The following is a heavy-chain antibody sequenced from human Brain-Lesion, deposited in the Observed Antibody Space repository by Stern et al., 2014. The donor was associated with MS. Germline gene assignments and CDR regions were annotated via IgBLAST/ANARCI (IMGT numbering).Heavy chain of an antibody. CDR2: ISGRGGPT. CDR1: GFSFSTSA. V-gene: IGHV3-23*04. Sequence: VQLVESGGGFVQPGGSLRLSCAASGFSFSTSAMSWVRQTPGKGLQRVSVISGRGGPTSYADSVKGRFTISRDNSKNTLYLQMDSLRADDTAVYYCAKWPHHIAVAGTRYFQHWGQGTLVTVSS. CDR3: AKWPHHIAVAGTRYFQH. D-gene: IGHD6-19*01. J-gene: IGHJ1*01.